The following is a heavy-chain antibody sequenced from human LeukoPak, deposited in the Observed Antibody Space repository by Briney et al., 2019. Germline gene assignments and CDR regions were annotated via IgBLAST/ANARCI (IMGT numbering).Heavy chain of an antibody. J-gene: IGHJ5*02. D-gene: IGHD4-17*01. Sequence: ASVKVSCKTSGGTFNNSAISWVRQAPGQGLEWLVGIMPLFRTAGYAQKFQGRVTITKDESTRTVYLELTSLTSDDTAVYYCARDVHGDYGSGWFDPWGQGTLVSVSS. CDR2: IMPLFRTA. CDR1: GGTFNNSA. V-gene: IGHV1-69*05. CDR3: ARDVHGDYGSGWFDP.